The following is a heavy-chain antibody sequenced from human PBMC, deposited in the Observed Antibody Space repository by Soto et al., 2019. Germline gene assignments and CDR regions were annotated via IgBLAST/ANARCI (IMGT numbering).Heavy chain of an antibody. Sequence: PSDTLSLTCTVSGGSISSSSYYWGWIRQPPGKGLEWIGSIYYSGSTYYNPSLKSRVTISVDTSKNQFSLKLSSVTAADTAVYYCARNYGSGSYIMGYYYCMDVWGQGTTVTVSS. V-gene: IGHV4-39*01. CDR3: ARNYGSGSYIMGYYYCMDV. J-gene: IGHJ6*02. CDR2: IYYSGST. D-gene: IGHD3-10*01. CDR1: GGSISSSSYY.